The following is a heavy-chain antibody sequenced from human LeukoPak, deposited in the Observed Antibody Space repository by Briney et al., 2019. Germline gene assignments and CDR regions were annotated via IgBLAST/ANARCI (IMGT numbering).Heavy chain of an antibody. Sequence: GGSLRLSCAASGFTFSDYYMSWIRQAPGKGLEWVSYITNTGGTMYYADSVKGRFTISRDNAKHSLYLQMNSLRAEDTAVYYCARDHRIAAAVSIDYWGQGTLVTVSS. CDR3: ARDHRIAAAVSIDY. D-gene: IGHD6-13*01. CDR1: GFTFSDYY. J-gene: IGHJ4*02. CDR2: ITNTGGTM. V-gene: IGHV3-11*04.